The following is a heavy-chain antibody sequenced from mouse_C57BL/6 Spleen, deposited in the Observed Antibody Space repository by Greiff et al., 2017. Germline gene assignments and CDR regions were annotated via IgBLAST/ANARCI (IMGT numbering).Heavy chain of an antibody. V-gene: IGHV5-4*01. CDR1: GFTFSSYA. J-gene: IGHJ1*03. CDR3: ARDGSSYWYFDV. Sequence: VKLVESGGGLVKPGGSLKLSCAASGFTFSSYAMSWVRQTPEKRLEWVATISDGGSYTYYPDNVKGRFTISRDNAKNNLYLQMSHLKSEDTAMYYCARDGSSYWYFDVWGTGTTVTVSS. CDR2: ISDGGSYT. D-gene: IGHD1-1*01.